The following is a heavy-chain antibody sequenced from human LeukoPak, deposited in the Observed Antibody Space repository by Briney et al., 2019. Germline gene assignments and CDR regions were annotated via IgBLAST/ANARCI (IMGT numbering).Heavy chain of an antibody. CDR3: ARVMRIAAADTNWFDP. V-gene: IGHV3-11*01. J-gene: IGHJ5*02. CDR2: ISISGSTI. Sequence: GGFLRLSCAASGFTFSDYYMSWIRQAPGKGLEWVSYISISGSTIYYADSVKGRFTISRDNAKNSLYLQMNSLRAEDTAVYYCARVMRIAAADTNWFDPWGQGILVTVSS. CDR1: GFTFSDYY. D-gene: IGHD6-13*01.